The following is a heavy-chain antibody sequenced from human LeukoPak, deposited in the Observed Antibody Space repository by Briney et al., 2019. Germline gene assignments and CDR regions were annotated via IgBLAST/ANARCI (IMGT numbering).Heavy chain of an antibody. D-gene: IGHD2-15*01. CDR1: GFTFSSYG. J-gene: IGHJ3*02. CDR2: IWYDGSNK. CDR3: FSQGSFSSGPLDAFDI. V-gene: IGHV3-33*01. Sequence: GRSLRLSCAASGFTFSSYGMHWVRQAPGKGLEWVAVIWYDGSNKYYADSVKGRFTISRDNSKNTLYLQMNSLRAEDTAVYHCFSQGSFSSGPLDAFDIWGQGTMVTVSS.